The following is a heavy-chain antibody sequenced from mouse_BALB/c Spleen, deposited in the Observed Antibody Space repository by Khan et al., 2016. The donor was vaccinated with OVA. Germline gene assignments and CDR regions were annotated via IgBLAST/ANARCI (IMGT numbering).Heavy chain of an antibody. V-gene: IGHV3-2*02. D-gene: IGHD1-1*01. Sequence: VQLQQSGPGLVKPSQSLSLTCTVTGYSITSDYAWNWIRQFPGNKLEWMGYISYSGSTSYNPSLKSRISITRDTSKNQFFLQLNSETTDDTATYYCARGNYGYWGQGTTLTVSS. CDR1: GYSITSDYA. CDR2: ISYSGST. J-gene: IGHJ2*01. CDR3: ARGNYGY.